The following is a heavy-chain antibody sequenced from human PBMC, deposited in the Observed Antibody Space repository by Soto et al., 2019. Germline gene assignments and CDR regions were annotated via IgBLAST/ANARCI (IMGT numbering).Heavy chain of an antibody. D-gene: IGHD3-3*01. CDR2: INPSGGST. Sequence: ASVKVSCKASGYTFTSYYMHWVRQAPGQGLEWMGIINPSGGSTSYAQKFQGRVTMTRDTSTSTVYMELSSLRSEDTAVYYCARDRGAYDFWSGSYHFQHWGQGTLVTVSS. CDR1: GYTFTSYY. CDR3: ARDRGAYDFWSGSYHFQH. V-gene: IGHV1-46*01. J-gene: IGHJ1*01.